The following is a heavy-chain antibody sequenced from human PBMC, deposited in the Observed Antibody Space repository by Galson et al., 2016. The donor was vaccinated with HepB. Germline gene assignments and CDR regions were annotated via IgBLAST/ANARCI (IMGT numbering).Heavy chain of an antibody. CDR1: GFTFSSYA. D-gene: IGHD3-10*02. J-gene: IGHJ4*02. CDR2: ISAGGGET. CDR3: AKVPFPVVAEAMLGGLDS. V-gene: IGHV3-23*01. Sequence: SLRLSCAASGFTFSSYALPWVRQAPGRGLEWVSDISAGGGETYYADSVKGRFTTSRDNSKNTLYLQMHSLRVDDTAVYYCAKVPFPVVAEAMLGGLDSWGQGSLVTVSS.